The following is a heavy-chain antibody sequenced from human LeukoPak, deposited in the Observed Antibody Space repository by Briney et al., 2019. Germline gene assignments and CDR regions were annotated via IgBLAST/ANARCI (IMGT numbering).Heavy chain of an antibody. CDR2: INHSGST. CDR3: ARDMLAYDSSGYYYS. Sequence: SETLSLTCAVYGGSFSGYYWSWIRQPPGKGLEWIGEINHSGSTNYNPSLKSRVTISVDTSKNQFSLKLTSVTAADTAVYYCARDMLAYDSSGYYYSWGQGTLVTVSS. CDR1: GGSFSGYY. D-gene: IGHD3-22*01. J-gene: IGHJ4*02. V-gene: IGHV4-34*01.